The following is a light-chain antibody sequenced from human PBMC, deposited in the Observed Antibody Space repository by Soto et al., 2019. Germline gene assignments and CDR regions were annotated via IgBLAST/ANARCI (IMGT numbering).Light chain of an antibody. J-gene: IGKJ5*01. CDR1: QSVLYSSNNRNY. Sequence: DIVMTQSPHSLAVSLGETATISCRSSQSVLYSSNNRNYLAWYQPQPAQAPMPLICGACTRATVIPARFSGSGSGKEFTLTISSLQPDDFATYYCQQYNTYSTFGQGTRLEIK. CDR3: QQYNTYST. V-gene: IGKV4-1*01. CDR2: GAC.